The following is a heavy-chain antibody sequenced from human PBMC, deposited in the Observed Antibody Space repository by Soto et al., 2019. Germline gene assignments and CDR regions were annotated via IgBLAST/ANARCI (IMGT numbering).Heavy chain of an antibody. V-gene: IGHV3-30*18. D-gene: IGHD2-2*01. CDR1: GFTFSSYG. Sequence: QVQLVESGGGVVQPGRSLRLSCAASGFTFSSYGMHWVRQAPGKGLEWVAVISYDGSNKYYADSVKGRFTISRDNSKNXLYLQMNSLRAEDTAVYYCAKGQLTIVVVPAAIDYWGQGTLVTVSS. CDR2: ISYDGSNK. J-gene: IGHJ4*02. CDR3: AKGQLTIVVVPAAIDY.